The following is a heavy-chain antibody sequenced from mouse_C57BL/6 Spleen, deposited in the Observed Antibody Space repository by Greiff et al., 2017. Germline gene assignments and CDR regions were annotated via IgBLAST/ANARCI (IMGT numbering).Heavy chain of an antibody. CDR2: ISSGSSTI. J-gene: IGHJ3*01. CDR3: ARDGSSFGFAY. Sequence: EVKLVESGGGLVKPGGSLKLSCAASGFTFSYYGMYWVRQAPEKGLELVAYISSGSSTIYYADTVKGRFTNSRDNAKNTLFLQMTSLRSEDTAMYYCARDGSSFGFAYWGQGALVTVSA. V-gene: IGHV5-17*01. CDR1: GFTFSYYG. D-gene: IGHD1-1*01.